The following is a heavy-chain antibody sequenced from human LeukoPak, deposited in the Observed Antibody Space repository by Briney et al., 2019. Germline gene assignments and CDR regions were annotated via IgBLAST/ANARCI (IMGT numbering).Heavy chain of an antibody. CDR3: VREIYCSSSSCGDY. D-gene: IGHD2-2*01. CDR1: GFTFSSYT. J-gene: IGHJ4*02. V-gene: IGHV3-21*06. CDR2: ISSGSSYI. Sequence: KTGGSLRLSCAASGFTFSSYTMNWVRQAPGKGLEWVSSISSGSSYIYYADSVKGRFTISRDNAKNSMYLQMNSLRAEDTAMYYCVREIYCSSSSCGDYWGQGTLVTVSS.